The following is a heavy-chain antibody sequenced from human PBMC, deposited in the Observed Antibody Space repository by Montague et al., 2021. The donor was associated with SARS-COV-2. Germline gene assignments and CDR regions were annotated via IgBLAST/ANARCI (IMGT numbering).Heavy chain of an antibody. CDR3: ARQKLKVRSTYYYCHDMDV. CDR2: VSHSGGT. D-gene: IGHD3-10*01. CDR1: GGSISSSSHY. V-gene: IGHV4-39*01. Sequence: SETPSLTCAVSGGSISSSSHYWGWIRQPPGKGLEWIGGVSHSGGTYYNASLLSRVTIFIDPSNNQLSLSLNSVTAADTAMYFCARQKLKVRSTYYYCHDMDVWGQGTTVSVSS. J-gene: IGHJ6*02.